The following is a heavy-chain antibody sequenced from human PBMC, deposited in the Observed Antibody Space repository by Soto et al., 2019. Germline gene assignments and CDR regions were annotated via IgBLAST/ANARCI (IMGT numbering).Heavy chain of an antibody. J-gene: IGHJ1*01. CDR2: IYHSGST. CDR1: GGSLSSGGHS. CDR3: ARAFPRSLVGF. D-gene: IGHD2-2*03. Sequence: PSETLPLTCAVSGGSLSSGGHSWSWIRQPPGKGLEWIGYIYHSGSTYYNPSLKSRVTISVDRSKNQFSLKLSSVTAADTAVYYCARAFPRSLVGFWGQGTLVTVSS. V-gene: IGHV4-30-2*01.